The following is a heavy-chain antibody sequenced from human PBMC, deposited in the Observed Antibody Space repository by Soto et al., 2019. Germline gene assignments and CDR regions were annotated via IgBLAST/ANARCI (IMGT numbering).Heavy chain of an antibody. V-gene: IGHV4-59*08. J-gene: IGHJ5*02. D-gene: IGHD6-19*01. CDR3: VGSPGGLGWFDP. Sequence: SETLSLTCTVSGGSISSYYWSWIRQPPGKGLEWIGYIYYSGSTNYNPSLKSRVTISVDTSKNQFSLKLSSVTAADTAVYYCVGSPGGLGWFDPWGLGILVTAPQ. CDR1: GGSISSYY. CDR2: IYYSGST.